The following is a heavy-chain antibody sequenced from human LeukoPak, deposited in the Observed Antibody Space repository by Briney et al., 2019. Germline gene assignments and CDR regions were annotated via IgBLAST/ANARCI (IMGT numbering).Heavy chain of an antibody. D-gene: IGHD3-22*01. CDR2: IYYSGIT. CDR3: ARHSYYDSSGYYPLGY. V-gene: IGHV4-59*08. Sequence: SETLSLTCAVYGGSFSGYYWSWIRQPPGKGLEWIGYIYYSGITNYNPSLKSRVTISVDTSKNQFSLKLSSVTAADTAVYYCARHSYYDSSGYYPLGYWGQGTLVTVSS. J-gene: IGHJ4*02. CDR1: GGSFSGYY.